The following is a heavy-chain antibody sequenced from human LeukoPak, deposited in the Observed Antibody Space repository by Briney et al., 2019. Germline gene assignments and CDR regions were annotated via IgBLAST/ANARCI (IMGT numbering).Heavy chain of an antibody. CDR2: ISSSSSTI. D-gene: IGHD2-8*01. J-gene: IGHJ4*02. Sequence: LTCTVSGGSISSGDYYWSWVRQAPGKGLEWVSYISSSSSTIYYADSVKGRFTISRDNAKNSLYLQMNSLRDEDTAVYYCARGGYCTNGVCSPDYWGQGTLVTVSS. V-gene: IGHV3-11*04. CDR1: GGSISSGDYY. CDR3: ARGGYCTNGVCSPDY.